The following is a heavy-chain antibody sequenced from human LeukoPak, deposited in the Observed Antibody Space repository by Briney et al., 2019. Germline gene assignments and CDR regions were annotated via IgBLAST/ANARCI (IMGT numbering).Heavy chain of an antibody. J-gene: IGHJ4*02. V-gene: IGHV4-34*01. D-gene: IGHD2-2*01. CDR3: ARLRVPAAIDY. CDR1: GGSFSGYY. CDR2: IKHSGST. Sequence: SETLSLTCAVYGGSFSGYYWSWIRQPPGKGLEWIGEIKHSGSTNYNPSLKSRVTISVDTSKNQFSLKLSSVTAADTAVYYCARLRVPAAIDYWGQGTLVTVSS.